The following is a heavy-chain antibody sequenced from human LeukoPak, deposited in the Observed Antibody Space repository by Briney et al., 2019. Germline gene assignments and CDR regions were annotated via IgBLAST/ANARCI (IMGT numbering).Heavy chain of an antibody. V-gene: IGHV3-21*01. CDR2: ISSSSSYI. CDR3: ARTSYYDSSGYEEYYFDY. CDR1: GFTFSSYS. D-gene: IGHD3-22*01. Sequence: GGSLRLSCAASGFTFSSYSMNWVRQAPGKGLEWVSSISSSSSYIYYADSVKGRFTISRDNAQNSLYLQMNSLRAEDTAVYYCARTSYYDSSGYEEYYFDYWGQGTLVTVSS. J-gene: IGHJ4*02.